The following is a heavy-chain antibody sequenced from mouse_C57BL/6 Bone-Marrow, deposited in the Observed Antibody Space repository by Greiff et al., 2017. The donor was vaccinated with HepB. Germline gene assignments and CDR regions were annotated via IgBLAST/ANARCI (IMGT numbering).Heavy chain of an antibody. J-gene: IGHJ3*01. V-gene: IGHV7-1*01. CDR1: GFTFSDFY. D-gene: IGHD2-1*01. CDR3: ARDDYYGNYGGAWFAY. Sequence: EVMLVESGGGLVQSGRSLRLSCATSGFTFSDFYMEWVRQAPGKGLEWIAASRNKANDYTTEYSASVKGRFIVSRDTSQSILYLQMNALRAEDTAIYDCARDDYYGNYGGAWFAYWGQGTLVTVSA. CDR2: SRNKANDYTT.